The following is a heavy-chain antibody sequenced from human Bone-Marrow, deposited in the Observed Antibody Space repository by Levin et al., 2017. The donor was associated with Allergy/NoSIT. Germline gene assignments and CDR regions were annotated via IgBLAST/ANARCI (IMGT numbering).Heavy chain of an antibody. Sequence: SQTLSLTCTVSGGSISSHSYYWSWLRQHPEKGLEWIGYLFYSGTTYYNPSLKSRLTMSVDTSKNQFSLKLDSVTAADTALYYCASLQWLDGDYYFDYWGQGILVTVSS. CDR3: ASLQWLDGDYYFDY. CDR2: LFYSGTT. CDR1: GGSISSHSYY. V-gene: IGHV4-31*03. J-gene: IGHJ4*02. D-gene: IGHD6-19*01.